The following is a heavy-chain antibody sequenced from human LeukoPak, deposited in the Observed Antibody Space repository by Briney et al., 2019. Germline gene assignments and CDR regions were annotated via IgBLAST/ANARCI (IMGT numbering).Heavy chain of an antibody. D-gene: IGHD3-3*01. CDR2: IYHSGST. CDR3: ARNQDYDFWSGYPYNWFDP. CDR1: GGSISSSNW. J-gene: IGHJ5*02. Sequence: PSETLSLTCAVSGGSISSSNWWSWVRQPPGKGLEWIGEIYHSGSTNYNPSLKSRVTISVDKSKNQFSLKLSSVTAADTAVYYCARNQDYDFWSGYPYNWFDPWGQGTLVTVSS. V-gene: IGHV4-4*02.